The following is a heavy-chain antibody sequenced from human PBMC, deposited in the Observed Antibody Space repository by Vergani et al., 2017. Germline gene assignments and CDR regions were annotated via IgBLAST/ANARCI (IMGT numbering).Heavy chain of an antibody. D-gene: IGHD2-2*01. Sequence: QVQLVQSGAEVKKPGSSVKVSCKASGGTFSSYAISWVRQAPGQGLEWMGRFIPIFGTANYEQKFQGRVTITADESTSTAYMELSSLRSEDTAVYYCARDLGEVVPAVGRDYWGQGTLVTVSS. J-gene: IGHJ4*02. CDR3: ARDLGEVVPAVGRDY. V-gene: IGHV1-69*18. CDR2: FIPIFGTA. CDR1: GGTFSSYA.